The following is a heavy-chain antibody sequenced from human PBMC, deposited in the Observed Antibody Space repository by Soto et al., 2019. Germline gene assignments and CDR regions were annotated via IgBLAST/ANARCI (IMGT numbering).Heavy chain of an antibody. Sequence: PSETLSLTCTVSGGSISSYYWTWIRQPSGKGLEWIGRIYTSGSTNYNPSLKSRVTLSVDTSKNQFSLKLISVTAADTAVYYCARDLKFGQADYWGQGSQVPVSS. V-gene: IGHV4-4*07. CDR1: GGSISSYY. J-gene: IGHJ4*02. CDR2: IYTSGST. CDR3: ARDLKFGQADY. D-gene: IGHD3-10*01.